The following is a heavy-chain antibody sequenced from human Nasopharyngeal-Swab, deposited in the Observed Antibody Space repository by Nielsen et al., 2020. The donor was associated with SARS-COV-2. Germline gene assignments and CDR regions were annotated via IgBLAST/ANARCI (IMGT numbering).Heavy chain of an antibody. CDR2: IYYIGTT. J-gene: IGHJ4*02. Sequence: SETLSLTCTVSGASTGSGSYFWGWIRQSPGKGLEWIGTIYYIGTTYYNPSLQSRVTISVDTSENQLSLKLSSVTAADTAVYYCASRPAVGTPYGPFDFWGRGTLVTVSS. V-gene: IGHV4-39*01. CDR3: ASRPAVGTPYGPFDF. CDR1: GASTGSGSYF. D-gene: IGHD1-26*01.